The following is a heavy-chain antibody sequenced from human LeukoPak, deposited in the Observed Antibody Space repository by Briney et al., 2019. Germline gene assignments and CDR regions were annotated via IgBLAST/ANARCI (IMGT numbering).Heavy chain of an antibody. CDR1: GGTFSSYA. J-gene: IGHJ4*02. CDR3: ARFSAAAGPRTFDY. V-gene: IGHV1-69*13. Sequence: ASVKVSCKASGGTFSSYAISWVRQAPGQGLEWMGGIIPIFGTANYAQKFQGRVTITADESTSTAYMELSSLRSEDTAVYYCARFSAAAGPRTFDYWGQGTLVTVSS. CDR2: IIPIFGTA. D-gene: IGHD6-13*01.